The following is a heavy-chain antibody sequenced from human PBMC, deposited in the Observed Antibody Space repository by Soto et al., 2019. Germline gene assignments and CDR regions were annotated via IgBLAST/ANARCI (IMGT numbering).Heavy chain of an antibody. J-gene: IGHJ5*02. CDR1: GFTFSSYS. CDR2: ISSSSSYI. D-gene: IGHD2-8*01. CDR3: ARDIELWDCTNGVCGNWFDP. V-gene: IGHV3-21*01. Sequence: GGSLRLSCAASGFTFSSYSMNWVRQAPGKGLEWVSSISSSSSYIYYADSVKGRFTISRDNAKNSLYLQMNSLRAEDTAVYYCARDIELWDCTNGVCGNWFDPWGQGTLVTVSS.